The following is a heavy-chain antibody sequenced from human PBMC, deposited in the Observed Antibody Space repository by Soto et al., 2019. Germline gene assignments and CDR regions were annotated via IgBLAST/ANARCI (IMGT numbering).Heavy chain of an antibody. V-gene: IGHV3-66*01. CDR2: IYSGGST. CDR3: ARENPKYCSGGSCYENWFDP. CDR1: GFTVTSHY. Sequence: GGSLRLSCAASGFTVTSHYMSWIRQAPGKGLEWVSVIYSGGSTYYAVSVKGRFTISRDNSKNTLYLQMNSLRAEDTAVYYCARENPKYCSGGSCYENWFDPWGQGTLVTVSS. D-gene: IGHD2-15*01. J-gene: IGHJ5*02.